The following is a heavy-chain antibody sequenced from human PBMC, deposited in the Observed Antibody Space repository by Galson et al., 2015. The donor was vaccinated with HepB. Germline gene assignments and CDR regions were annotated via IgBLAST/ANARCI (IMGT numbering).Heavy chain of an antibody. CDR2: IYSGGST. CDR1: GFTVSSNY. D-gene: IGHD4-11*01. Sequence: SLRLSCAASGFTVSSNYMSWVRQAPGKGLEWVSVIYSGGSTYYADSVKGRFTISRDNSKNTLYLQMNSLRAEDTAVYYCARDLCRNYAGYYYYYYMDVWGKGTTVTVSS. V-gene: IGHV3-66*01. CDR3: ARDLCRNYAGYYYYYYMDV. J-gene: IGHJ6*03.